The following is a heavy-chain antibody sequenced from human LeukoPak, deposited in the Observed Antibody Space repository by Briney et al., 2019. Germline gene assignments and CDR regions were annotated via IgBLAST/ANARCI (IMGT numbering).Heavy chain of an antibody. D-gene: IGHD2-15*01. CDR2: IGNDGSNK. Sequence: PGGSLRLSCAASGFTFSTFGMHWVRQAPGKGLEWLAFIGNDGSNKYYVDSVKGRFTISRDNSKNTLYLQMNTLRAEDTAVYHCAAHQGYCSGGGCGPYWGQGTQATVSS. V-gene: IGHV3-30*02. CDR3: AAHQGYCSGGGCGPY. CDR1: GFTFSTFG. J-gene: IGHJ4*02.